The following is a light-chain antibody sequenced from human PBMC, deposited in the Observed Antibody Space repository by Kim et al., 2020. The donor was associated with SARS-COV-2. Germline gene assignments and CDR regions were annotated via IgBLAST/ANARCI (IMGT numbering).Light chain of an antibody. CDR2: TDS. V-gene: IGLV3-25*03. J-gene: IGLJ1*01. CDR3: QSADSSGTYQV. CDR1: ALPNQY. Sequence: SYELTQPPSVSVSPGQTARITCSGDALPNQYSYWYQQKPGQAPVLLIYTDSERPSGVPERFSGSSSGTTVTLTISGVQAEDEADYYCQSADSSGTYQVFGTGTQLTVL.